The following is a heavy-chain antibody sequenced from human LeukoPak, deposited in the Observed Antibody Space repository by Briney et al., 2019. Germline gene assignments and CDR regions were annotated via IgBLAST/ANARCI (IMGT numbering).Heavy chain of an antibody. Sequence: ASVNVSCKASVYTFTGYYMHWVRQAPGQGREGMGWINPNSGGTNYAQKFQGRVTMTRDTSISTAYMELSRLRSDDTAVYYCARDDPQDVLRYFDWSGGFDYWGQGTLVTVSS. CDR3: ARDDPQDVLRYFDWSGGFDY. V-gene: IGHV1-2*02. J-gene: IGHJ4*02. CDR1: VYTFTGYY. D-gene: IGHD3-9*01. CDR2: INPNSGGT.